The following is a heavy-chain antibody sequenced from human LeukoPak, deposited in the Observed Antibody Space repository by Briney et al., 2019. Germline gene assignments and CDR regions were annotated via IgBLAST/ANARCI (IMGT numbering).Heavy chain of an antibody. CDR1: GGSISSYY. V-gene: IGHV4-59*08. J-gene: IGHJ4*02. CDR3: ARQQDYYDSSGPDY. D-gene: IGHD3-22*01. Sequence: KASETLSLTCTVSGGSISSYYWSWIRQPPGKGLEWIGYIYYSGSTNYNPSLKSRVTISVDTSKNQFSLKLSSVTAADTAVYYCARQQDYYDSSGPDYWGQGTLVTVSS. CDR2: IYYSGST.